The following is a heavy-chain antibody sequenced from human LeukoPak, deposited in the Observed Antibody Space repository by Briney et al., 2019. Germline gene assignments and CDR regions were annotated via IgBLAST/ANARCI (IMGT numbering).Heavy chain of an antibody. CDR3: ARARIAAPLLDY. Sequence: GGSLSLSCAASGFTFSSYGMNWPRQAPGKGLEGVSFISSSGSTKYYADSVKGRFTISRDNAKNSLFLQMNSVRVEDTAVYFCARARIAAPLLDYWGQGSLVTV. J-gene: IGHJ4*02. V-gene: IGHV3-48*03. CDR1: GFTFSSYG. D-gene: IGHD6-13*01. CDR2: ISSSGSTK.